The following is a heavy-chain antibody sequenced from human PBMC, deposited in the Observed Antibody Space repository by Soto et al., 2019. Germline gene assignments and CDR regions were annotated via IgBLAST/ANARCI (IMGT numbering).Heavy chain of an antibody. V-gene: IGHV4-59*08. Sequence: SETLSLTCTVSGGSISSYYWSWIRQPRGKGLEWIGYIYYSGSTNYNPSLKSRVTISVDTSKNQFSLKLSSVTAADTAVYYCARPNYNRDYDYWGQGTLVTVSS. CDR3: ARPNYNRDYDY. J-gene: IGHJ4*02. CDR1: GGSISSYY. D-gene: IGHD4-17*01. CDR2: IYYSGST.